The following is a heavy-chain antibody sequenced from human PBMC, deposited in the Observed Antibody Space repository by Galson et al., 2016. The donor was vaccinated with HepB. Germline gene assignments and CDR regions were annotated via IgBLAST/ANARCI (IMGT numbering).Heavy chain of an antibody. CDR3: ATGKGVAFRPQF. V-gene: IGHV5-51*01. J-gene: IGHJ4*02. D-gene: IGHD3-3*02. CDR2: IYPEGSDT. CDR1: GYSFTGYW. Sequence: QSGAEVKKPGESLQISCKGSGYSFTGYWMGWARQMPGKGPEWMGVIYPEGSDTRYSPSFEGQITISADSSITTAYLQWSSLKASDSAFYYCATGKGVAFRPQFWGRGTLVTVSS.